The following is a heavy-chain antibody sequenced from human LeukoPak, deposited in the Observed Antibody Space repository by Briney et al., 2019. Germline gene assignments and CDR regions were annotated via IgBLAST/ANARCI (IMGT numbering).Heavy chain of an antibody. V-gene: IGHV3-53*01. Sequence: GGSLRLSCAASGFTVSSNYISWVRQAPGKGLEWVSVIYSGGSTYYADSVKGRFTISRDNSKNTLYLQMNSLRAEDTAVYYCARSPSVVAYDYWGQGTLVTVSS. CDR2: IYSGGST. CDR1: GFTVSSNY. CDR3: ARSPSVVAYDY. J-gene: IGHJ4*02. D-gene: IGHD2-15*01.